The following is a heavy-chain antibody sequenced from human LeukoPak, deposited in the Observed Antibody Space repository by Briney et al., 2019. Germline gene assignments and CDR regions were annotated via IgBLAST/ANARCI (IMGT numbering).Heavy chain of an antibody. J-gene: IGHJ4*02. D-gene: IGHD6-6*01. V-gene: IGHV3-30*03. CDR2: VANDGSRT. CDR3: AREGRYSSSSGPFDY. Sequence: GGSLRLSCATSGFSFSVHGMHWVRQAPGKGLEWVAGVANDGSRTHYADSVKGRFTISRDNSKNTLSLQMNSLGAQDTAVYYCAREGRYSSSSGPFDYWGQGTLVTVSS. CDR1: GFSFSVHG.